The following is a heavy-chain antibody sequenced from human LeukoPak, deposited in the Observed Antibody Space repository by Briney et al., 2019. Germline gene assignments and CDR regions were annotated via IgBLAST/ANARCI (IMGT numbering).Heavy chain of an antibody. CDR3: ARGRAAAGPLHYFDS. CDR1: GFTFRSYG. Sequence: PGGSLRLSCAASGFTFRSYGIYWVRQAPGKGLEWVAVTLYDGSNKYYGDSVKGRFTISRDNAKNSLYLQMNSLRDEDTAVYYCARGRAAAGPLHYFDSWGQGTLVTVSS. V-gene: IGHV3-30*03. D-gene: IGHD6-13*01. J-gene: IGHJ4*02. CDR2: TLYDGSNK.